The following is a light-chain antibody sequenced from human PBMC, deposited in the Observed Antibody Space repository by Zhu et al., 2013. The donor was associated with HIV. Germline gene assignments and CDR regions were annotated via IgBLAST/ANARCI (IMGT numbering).Light chain of an antibody. CDR2: AAS. Sequence: EIVLTQSPGTLSLSPGERATLSCRASQSVSYNCLAWYQQKPGQAPRLLIYAASSRATGIPDSFSGSGSGTDFSLTISSLQPEDVATYYCQQSYSTFFTFGGGTKVEIK. V-gene: IGKV3-20*01. J-gene: IGKJ4*01. CDR1: QSVSYNC. CDR3: QQSYSTFFT.